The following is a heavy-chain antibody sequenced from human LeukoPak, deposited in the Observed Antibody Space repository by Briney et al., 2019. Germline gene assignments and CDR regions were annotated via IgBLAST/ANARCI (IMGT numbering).Heavy chain of an antibody. V-gene: IGHV3-74*01. J-gene: IGHJ6*02. Sequence: GTSLRLSCAASGFTFSSYWMHWVRQAPGKGLVWVSRINVDGSSPTYADSVKGRFTISRDNSKNTLYLQMNSLRAEDTAVYYCASTGGYVWFGELSSFYYYGMDVWGQGTTVTVSS. D-gene: IGHD3-10*01. CDR2: INVDGSSP. CDR1: GFTFSSYW. CDR3: ASTGGYVWFGELSSFYYYGMDV.